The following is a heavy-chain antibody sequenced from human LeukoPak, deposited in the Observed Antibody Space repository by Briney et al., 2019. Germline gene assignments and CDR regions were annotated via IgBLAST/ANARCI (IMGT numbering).Heavy chain of an antibody. V-gene: IGHV3-48*03. CDR3: ARGFT. J-gene: IGHJ5*02. Sequence: PGGSLRLSCAASGFTFSSYEMNWVRQAPGKGLEWVSYISSGGSTTYYADSVKGRFTISRDNAKNSLFLQMNSLRDEDTGVYYCARGFTWGQGTLVIVSS. CDR1: GFTFSSYE. CDR2: ISSGGSTT.